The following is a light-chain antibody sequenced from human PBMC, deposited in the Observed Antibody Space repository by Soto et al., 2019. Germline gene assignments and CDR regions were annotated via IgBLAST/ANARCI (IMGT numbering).Light chain of an antibody. J-gene: IGKJ3*01. CDR2: GAF. V-gene: IGKV3D-15*01. CDR1: QTVSGN. Sequence: EMVMTQSPATLSVSPGERVTLSCRASQTVSGNLAWHQQKPGQPPRLLMYGAFARAPGIPARFSGGGSGTEFTLTISSLQSEDFAVYFCQQYKSWPFTFGPGTTVDIK. CDR3: QQYKSWPFT.